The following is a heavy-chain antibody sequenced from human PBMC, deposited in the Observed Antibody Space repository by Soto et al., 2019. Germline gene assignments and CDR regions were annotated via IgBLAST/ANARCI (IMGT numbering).Heavy chain of an antibody. CDR1: GFTFSSYG. Sequence: QVQLVESGGGVVQPGRSLRLSCAASGFTFSSYGMHWVRQAPGKGLEWVAVISYDGSNKYYADSVKGRFTISRDNSKNTLYLQMNSLRAEDTAVYYCAKDLGYCSGGSCYDYYYYYGMDVWGQGTTVTVSS. V-gene: IGHV3-30*18. CDR3: AKDLGYCSGGSCYDYYYYYGMDV. D-gene: IGHD2-15*01. CDR2: ISYDGSNK. J-gene: IGHJ6*02.